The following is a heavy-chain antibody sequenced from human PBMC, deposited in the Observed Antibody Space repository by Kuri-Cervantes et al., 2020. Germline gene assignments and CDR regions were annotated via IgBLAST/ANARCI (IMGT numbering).Heavy chain of an antibody. CDR1: GFTLSSYS. Sequence: GESLKISCAASGFTLSSYSMNWVRQAPGKGLEWVSSISGTSGYIYYADSVKGRFTISRDNANNSLYLQMNSLRAEDTAVYYCAKGTQLWPEASFDYWGQGTLVTVSS. J-gene: IGHJ4*02. D-gene: IGHD5-18*01. CDR2: ISGTSGYI. CDR3: AKGTQLWPEASFDY. V-gene: IGHV3-21*04.